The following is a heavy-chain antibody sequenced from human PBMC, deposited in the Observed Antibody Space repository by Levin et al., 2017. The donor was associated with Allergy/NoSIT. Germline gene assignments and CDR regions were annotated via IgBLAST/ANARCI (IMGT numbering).Heavy chain of an antibody. D-gene: IGHD3-3*01. CDR3: ARVRYYDFWSGYPRFYYFDY. J-gene: IGHJ4*02. CDR1: GGSFSGYY. CDR2: INHSGST. Sequence: SETLSLTCAVYGGSFSGYYWSWIRQPPGKGLEWIGEINHSGSTNYNPSLKSRVTISVDTSKNQFSLKLSSVTAADTAVYYCARVRYYDFWSGYPRFYYFDYWGQGTLVTVSS. V-gene: IGHV4-34*01.